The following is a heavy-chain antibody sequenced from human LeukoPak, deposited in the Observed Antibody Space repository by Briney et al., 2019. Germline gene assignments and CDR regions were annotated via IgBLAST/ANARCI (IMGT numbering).Heavy chain of an antibody. CDR3: ASLGGHQGGNFDF. CDR2: IFHSRTP. CDR1: GYSISNGYH. Sequence: SETLSLTCAVSGYSISNGYHWGWMRQSPEKGLQWMGRIFHSRTPQYNPSLKRRVTISIDASNNQFSLRLGSVTAADTAVYYCASLGGHQGGNFDFWGQGTLVTVSS. D-gene: IGHD3-16*01. J-gene: IGHJ4*02. V-gene: IGHV4-38-2*01.